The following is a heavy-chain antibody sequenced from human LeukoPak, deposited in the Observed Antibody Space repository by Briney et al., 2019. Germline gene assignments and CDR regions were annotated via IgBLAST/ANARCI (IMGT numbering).Heavy chain of an antibody. V-gene: IGHV1-69*04. J-gene: IGHJ4*02. CDR3: ARDSGIAAAANDY. CDR2: IIPILGIA. CDR1: GYTFTSYG. D-gene: IGHD6-13*01. Sequence: SVKVSCKASGYTFTSYGISWVRQAPGQGLEWMGRIIPILGIANYAQKFQGRVTITADKSTSTAYMELSSLRSEDTAVYYCARDSGIAAAANDYWGQGTLVTVSS.